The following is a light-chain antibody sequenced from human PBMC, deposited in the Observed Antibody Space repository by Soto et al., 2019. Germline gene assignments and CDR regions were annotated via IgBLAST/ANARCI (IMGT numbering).Light chain of an antibody. CDR3: QAWGTGIVV. CDR1: SGHTTYA. V-gene: IGLV4-69*01. CDR2: LNSDGSH. Sequence: QSVLTQSPSASASLGDSVKLTCALSSGHTTYAIAWHQQQPEKGPRYLMKLNSDGSHSKGDGIPDRFSGSSSGAERYLTISSLQSEDEADYYCQAWGTGIVVFGGGTKVTVL. J-gene: IGLJ3*02.